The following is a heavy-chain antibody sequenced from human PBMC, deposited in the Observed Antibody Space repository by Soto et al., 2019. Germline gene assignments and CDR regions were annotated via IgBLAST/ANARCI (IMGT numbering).Heavy chain of an antibody. CDR2: IYHSGSS. V-gene: IGHV4-59*08. D-gene: IGHD2-15*01. CDR1: GGSISSYY. CDR3: ARQCRGVTCHWFVP. Sequence: SETLSLTCTVAGGSISSYYWSWIRQPPGKGLEWIGYIYHSGSSNYNPPLKSRVTIFLDTSKNQFSLTLSSVTAADTAVYYCARQCRGVTCHWFVPWGQGTLVTVSS. J-gene: IGHJ5*02.